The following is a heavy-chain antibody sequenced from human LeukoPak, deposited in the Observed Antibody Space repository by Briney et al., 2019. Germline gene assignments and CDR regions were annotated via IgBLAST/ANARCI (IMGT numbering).Heavy chain of an antibody. CDR2: ISSSGSTI. J-gene: IGHJ3*02. V-gene: IGHV3-48*03. Sequence: GGSLRLSCAASGFTFSSYEMNWVRQAPGKGLEWVSYISSSGSTIYYADSVKGRFTISRDNAKNSLYLQMNSLRAEDAAVYYCARDGGIMTPDAFDIWGQGTMVTVSS. CDR1: GFTFSSYE. CDR3: ARDGGIMTPDAFDI. D-gene: IGHD3-16*01.